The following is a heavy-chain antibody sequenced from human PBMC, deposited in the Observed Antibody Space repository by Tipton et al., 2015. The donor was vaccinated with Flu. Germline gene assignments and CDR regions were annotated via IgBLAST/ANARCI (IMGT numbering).Heavy chain of an antibody. CDR3: TRHANYGSGSPYYFDY. J-gene: IGHJ4*02. CDR2: IFHSGDT. V-gene: IGHV4-38-2*01. D-gene: IGHD3-10*01. Sequence: TLSLTCDVSGYFISSGYYWGWIRQPPGKGLEWIGSIFHSGDTLYNPSLKRRVTVSVDTLKNQFSLKVTSVTAADTALYYCTRHANYGSGSPYYFDYWGQGTLVAVSA. CDR1: GYFISSGYY.